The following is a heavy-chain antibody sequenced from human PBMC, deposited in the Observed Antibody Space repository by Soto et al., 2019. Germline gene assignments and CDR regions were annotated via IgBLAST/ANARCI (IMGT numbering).Heavy chain of an antibody. J-gene: IGHJ4*02. V-gene: IGHV4-34*01. CDR3: ARDSVVVAATPRFDY. D-gene: IGHD2-15*01. CDR2: INHSGST. Sequence: SETLSLTCAVYGGSFSGYYWSWIRQPPGKGLEWIGEINHSGSTNYNPSLKSRVTISVDTSKNQFSLKLSSVTAADTAVYYCARDSVVVAATPRFDYWGQGTLVTVSS. CDR1: GGSFSGYY.